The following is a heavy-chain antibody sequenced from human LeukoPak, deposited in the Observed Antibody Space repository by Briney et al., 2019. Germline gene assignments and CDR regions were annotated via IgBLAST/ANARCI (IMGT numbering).Heavy chain of an antibody. V-gene: IGHV3-23*01. D-gene: IGHD6-13*01. Sequence: GGSLRLSCAVSGFSVSSSYMTWVRQAPGKGLEWVSAISGSGGSTYYADSVKGRFTISRDSSKNTLYLQMNSLRAEGTAVYYCAKRAAYYWGQGTLVTVSS. CDR1: GFSVSSSY. CDR3: AKRAAYY. J-gene: IGHJ4*02. CDR2: ISGSGGST.